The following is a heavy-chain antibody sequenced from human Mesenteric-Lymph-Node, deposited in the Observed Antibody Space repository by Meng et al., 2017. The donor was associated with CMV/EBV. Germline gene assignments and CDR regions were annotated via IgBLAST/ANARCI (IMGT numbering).Heavy chain of an antibody. CDR2: IGSGGST. V-gene: IGHV3-23*01. J-gene: IGHJ4*02. D-gene: IGHD1-20*01. Sequence: GESLKISCVPSGFTFDHGAMSWVRQAPGRGLEWVSIIGSGGSTFYADFVKGRFTISRDISKNTLYLQMNSLRAEDTAVYYCARNWNDGHYFDYWGQGTLVTVSS. CDR1: GFTFDHGA. CDR3: ARNWNDGHYFDY.